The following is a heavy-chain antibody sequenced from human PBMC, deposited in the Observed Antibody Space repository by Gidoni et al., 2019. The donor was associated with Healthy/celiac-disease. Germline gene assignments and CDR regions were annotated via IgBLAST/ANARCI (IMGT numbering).Heavy chain of an antibody. D-gene: IGHD6-13*01. CDR2: ST. V-gene: IGHV4-39*01. J-gene: IGHJ6*02. CDR3: ARGAYGQQLVHWFDDLYYYGMDV. Sequence: STYYNPSLKSRVTISVDTSKNQFSLKLSSVTAADTAVYYCARGAYGQQLVHWFDDLYYYGMDVWGQGTTVTVSS.